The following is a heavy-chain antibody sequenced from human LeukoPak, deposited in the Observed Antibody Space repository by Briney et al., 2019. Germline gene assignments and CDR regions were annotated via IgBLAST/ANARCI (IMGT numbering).Heavy chain of an antibody. J-gene: IGHJ5*02. D-gene: IGHD3-10*01. CDR2: IKEDGSEK. V-gene: IGHV3-7*05. CDR1: GFTFSSFW. Sequence: GGSLRLSCAASGFTFSSFWMTWVRQAPGKGLEWVANIKEDGSEKYFADSVKGRFTISRDNAKNSLYLQMNSLRAEDTALYYCVRGSSGTVVRGVAWAWFDPWGQGTLVTVSS. CDR3: VRGSSGTVVRGVAWAWFDP.